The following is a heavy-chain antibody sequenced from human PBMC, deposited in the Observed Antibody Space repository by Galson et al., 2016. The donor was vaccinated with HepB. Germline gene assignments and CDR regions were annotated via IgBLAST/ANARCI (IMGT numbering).Heavy chain of an antibody. J-gene: IGHJ4*02. Sequence: PALVKPTQTLTLTCTFSGFSLSTNGVGVGWVRRSPGKALEWLALIYWNDNKRYSPSLNDRLTITKDTPKNQVVLTMTNMEPVDTATYYCVRRRWDYNHYFDYWGQGTRVTVSS. CDR2: IYWNDNK. V-gene: IGHV2-5*01. D-gene: IGHD4-11*01. CDR1: GFSLSTNGVG. CDR3: VRRRWDYNHYFDY.